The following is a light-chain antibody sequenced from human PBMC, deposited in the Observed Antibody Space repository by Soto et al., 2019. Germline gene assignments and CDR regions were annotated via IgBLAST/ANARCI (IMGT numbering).Light chain of an antibody. Sequence: IQLTQSPSSLSASVGDRVTITCRASQGISSFLDWYQQKPRKAPKLLIYGASTLQSGVRSRFSGSGSGPDFTLTIGSLHPEEFATYYCQQLNSFPIPFGPGNKVDI. CDR3: QQLNSFPIP. CDR1: QGISSF. CDR2: GAS. J-gene: IGKJ3*01. V-gene: IGKV1-9*01.